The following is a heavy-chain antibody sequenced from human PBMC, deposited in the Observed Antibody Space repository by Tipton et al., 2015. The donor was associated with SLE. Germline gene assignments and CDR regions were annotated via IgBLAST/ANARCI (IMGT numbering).Heavy chain of an antibody. CDR2: IYHSGST. J-gene: IGHJ4*02. Sequence: TLSLTCAVSGYSISSGYYWGWIRQPPGKGLEWIGSIYHSGSTYYNPSLKSRVTISVDTSKNQFSLKLSSVTAADTAVYYCARDSNRSSWYYFDYWGQGTLVTVSS. CDR3: ARDSNRSSWYYFDY. V-gene: IGHV4-38-2*02. D-gene: IGHD6-13*01. CDR1: GYSISSGYY.